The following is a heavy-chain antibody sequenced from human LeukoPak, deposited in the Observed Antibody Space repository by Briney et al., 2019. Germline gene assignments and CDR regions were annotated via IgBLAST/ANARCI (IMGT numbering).Heavy chain of an antibody. J-gene: IGHJ4*02. CDR3: ARHVPQSAYPRHFDY. Sequence: GASLKISCKGSGSRFTSYWISWVRQMPGKGLEWMGTIDPSDSYTNYSPSFQGHVTISADKSISTAYLQWSSLKASHIAMYYCARHVPQSAYPRHFDYWGQGTLATVSS. V-gene: IGHV5-10-1*01. CDR2: IDPSDSYT. CDR1: GSRFTSYW.